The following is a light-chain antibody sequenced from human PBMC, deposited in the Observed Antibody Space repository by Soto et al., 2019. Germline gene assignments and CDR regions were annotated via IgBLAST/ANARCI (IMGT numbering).Light chain of an antibody. CDR2: GAS. Sequence: EIVLTQSPGTLSFSPGERSTLSCRASRSVTSNYLAWYQQKAVQAASLLILGASIRATGLPDRFNGRGSGKDFPPTISRLEPENFAVYHCQQYGGPPTTFGQGTKGDIK. CDR3: QQYGGPPTT. J-gene: IGKJ1*01. CDR1: RSVTSNY. V-gene: IGKV3-20*01.